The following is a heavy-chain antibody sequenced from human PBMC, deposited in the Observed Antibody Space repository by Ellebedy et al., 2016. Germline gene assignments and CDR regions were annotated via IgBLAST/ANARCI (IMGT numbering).Heavy chain of an antibody. J-gene: IGHJ4*02. V-gene: IGHV3-74*01. D-gene: IGHD2/OR15-2a*01. CDR2: IYSDGLQT. CDR1: GFTFTRYW. Sequence: GESLKISCTASGFTFTRYWMHWVRQASGKGLEWVSRIYSDGLQTNYADSVKGRFTISRDNAKNTVYLQMNSLRAEDTAVYYWARDPFLEGDFWGRGTRVTVSS. CDR3: ARDPFLEGDF.